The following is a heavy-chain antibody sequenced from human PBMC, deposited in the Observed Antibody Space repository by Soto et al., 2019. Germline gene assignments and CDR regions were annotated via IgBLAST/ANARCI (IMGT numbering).Heavy chain of an antibody. V-gene: IGHV1-18*04. CDR2: ITVSNGNT. CDR1: GYTFSTYG. CDR3: ASSYSYGSYCYFDY. Sequence: QGQLVQSGAEVKKPGASVKVSCKASGYTFSTYGVSWVRQAPGQGLEWMGWITVSNGNTHYIDNLQGRVTMTTDTSTTTAYMELGRLRADATAVYFCASSYSYGSYCYFDYWGQGTLVIVSS. J-gene: IGHJ4*02. D-gene: IGHD5-18*01.